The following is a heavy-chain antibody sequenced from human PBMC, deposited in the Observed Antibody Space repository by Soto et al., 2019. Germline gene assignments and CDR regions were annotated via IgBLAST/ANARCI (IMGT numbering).Heavy chain of an antibody. CDR2: IYYSGST. CDR1: GGPISSYY. J-gene: IGHJ3*02. Sequence: PSETLSLTCTVSGGPISSYYWSWIRQPPGKGLEWIGYIYYSGSTNYNPSLKSRVTISVDTSKNQFSLKLSSVTAADTAVYYCARVKITVTTRFDAFDIWGQGTMVTVSS. V-gene: IGHV4-59*01. CDR3: ARVKITVTTRFDAFDI. D-gene: IGHD4-17*01.